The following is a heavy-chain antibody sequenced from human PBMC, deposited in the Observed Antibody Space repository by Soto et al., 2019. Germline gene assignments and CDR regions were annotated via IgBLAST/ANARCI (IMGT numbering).Heavy chain of an antibody. CDR3: ARRRHHYDSLGVSRYYFDY. CDR2: SSSADSDS. D-gene: IGHD3-22*01. J-gene: IGHJ4*02. V-gene: IGHV5-51*01. Sequence: GESLKISCKLSGDTFPKYGIAWVRQMPGKGLEWMGISSSADSDSRYSPSFRGQVTISADKSISTTYLQWRSLKASDTAMYYCARRRHHYDSLGVSRYYFDYWGQGTLVTVSS. CDR1: GDTFPKYG.